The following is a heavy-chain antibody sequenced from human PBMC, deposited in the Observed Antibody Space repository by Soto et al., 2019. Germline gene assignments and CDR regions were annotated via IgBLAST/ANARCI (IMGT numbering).Heavy chain of an antibody. J-gene: IGHJ3*02. CDR2: ISGSGGST. V-gene: IGHV3-23*01. Sequence: GGSLRLSCAASGFTFSSYAMSWVRQAPGKGLEWVSAISGSGGSTYYADSVKGRFTISRDNSKNTLYLQMNSLRAEDTAVYYCAKDPYYDILTGYFSNDAFDIWGQGTMVTVSS. CDR3: AKDPYYDILTGYFSNDAFDI. D-gene: IGHD3-9*01. CDR1: GFTFSSYA.